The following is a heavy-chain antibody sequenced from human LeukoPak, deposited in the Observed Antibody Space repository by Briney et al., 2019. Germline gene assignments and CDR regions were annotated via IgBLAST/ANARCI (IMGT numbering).Heavy chain of an antibody. V-gene: IGHV3-48*03. D-gene: IGHD6-19*01. CDR3: AREIVSAVAGNFDY. J-gene: IGHJ4*02. Sequence: GGSLRLSCAASGFTFSSYEMNWVRQAPGKGLEWVSYISSSGSTRTYADSVKGRFTISRDNAKNSLYLEMNSLRAEDTAVYYCAREIVSAVAGNFDYWGQGTLVPVSS. CDR1: GFTFSSYE. CDR2: ISSSGSTR.